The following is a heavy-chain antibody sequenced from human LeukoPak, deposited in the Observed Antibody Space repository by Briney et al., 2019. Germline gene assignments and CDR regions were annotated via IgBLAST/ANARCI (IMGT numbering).Heavy chain of an antibody. CDR3: ARSYSGYDYRGGFDY. CDR2: INPNSGGT. J-gene: IGHJ4*02. CDR1: GYTFTGYY. V-gene: IGHV1-2*02. D-gene: IGHD5-12*01. Sequence: GASVTVSFKASGYTFTGYYMHWVRQAPGQGLEWMGWINPNSGGTNYEQKFQGRVTMTRDTSISTAYMELSRLRSDDTAVYYCARSYSGYDYRGGFDYWGQGTLVTVAS.